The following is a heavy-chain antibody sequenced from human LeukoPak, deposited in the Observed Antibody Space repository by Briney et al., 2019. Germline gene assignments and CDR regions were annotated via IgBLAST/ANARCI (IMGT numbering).Heavy chain of an antibody. CDR2: INPNSGGT. V-gene: IGHV1-2*02. D-gene: IGHD3-10*01. Sequence: ASAKVSCKASGYTFTGYYMHWVRQAPGQGLEWMGWINPNSGGTNYAQKFQGRVTMTRDTSISTAYMELSRLRSDDTAVYYCARDESGSGSYYNAYWGQGTLVTVSS. CDR3: ARDESGSGSYYNAY. J-gene: IGHJ4*02. CDR1: GYTFTGYY.